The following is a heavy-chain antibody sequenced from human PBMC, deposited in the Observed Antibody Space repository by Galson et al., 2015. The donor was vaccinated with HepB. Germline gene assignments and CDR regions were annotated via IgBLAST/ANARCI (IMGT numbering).Heavy chain of an antibody. CDR1: GFIFSGSA. CDR2: IRTKANSYAT. J-gene: IGHJ4*02. CDR3: TSRVEMATIFDY. V-gene: IGHV3-73*01. Sequence: SLRLSCAASGFIFSGSALHWVRQASGKGLEWVGRIRTKANSYATAYAASVKGRFTISRDDSKNTAYLQINSLKTEDTAVYYCTSRVEMATIFDYWGQGTLVTVSS. D-gene: IGHD5-24*01.